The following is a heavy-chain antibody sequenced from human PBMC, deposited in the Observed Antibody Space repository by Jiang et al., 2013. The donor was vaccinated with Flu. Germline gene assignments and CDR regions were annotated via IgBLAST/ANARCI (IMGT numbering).Heavy chain of an antibody. CDR1: GFTVSSNY. D-gene: IGHD6-13*01. CDR2: IYSGGST. V-gene: IGHV3-53*01. J-gene: IGHJ3*02. Sequence: LLESGGGLIQPGGSLRLSCAASGFTVSSNYMSWVRQAPGKGLEWVSVIYSGGSTYYADSVKGRFTISRDNSKNTLYLQMNSLRAEDTAVYYCARVRDSSSWFDAFDIWGQGTMVTVSS. CDR3: ARVRDSSSWFDAFDI.